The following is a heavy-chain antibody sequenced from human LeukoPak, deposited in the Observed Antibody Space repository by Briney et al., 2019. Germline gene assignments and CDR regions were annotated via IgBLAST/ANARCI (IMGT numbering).Heavy chain of an antibody. CDR1: GFTFDDYA. CDR2: ISWNSGSV. Sequence: GGSLRLSCAASGFTFDDYAMHWVRQAPGKGLEWVSGISWNSGSVGYADSVKGRFTISRDNAKNSLYLQMNSLRAEDTALYYCAKDMARHMVASYNWFDPWGQGTLVTVSS. CDR3: AKDMARHMVASYNWFDP. D-gene: IGHD2-21*01. J-gene: IGHJ5*02. V-gene: IGHV3-9*01.